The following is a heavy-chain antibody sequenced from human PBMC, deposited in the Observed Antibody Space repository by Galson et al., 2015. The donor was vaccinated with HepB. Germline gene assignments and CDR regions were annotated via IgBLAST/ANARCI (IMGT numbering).Heavy chain of an antibody. CDR2: ISTSGGTT. CDR1: GFTFSNYV. CDR3: AKGPVSSGRFF. D-gene: IGHD6-19*01. V-gene: IGHV3-23*01. Sequence: SLRLSCAASGFTFSNYVMSWVRQAPGKGLEWVSGISTSGGTTYSADSVRGRFTISRDNSKSTLYLQMSSLRAEDTAVYYCAKGPVSSGRFFWGQGTLGTVSS. J-gene: IGHJ4*02.